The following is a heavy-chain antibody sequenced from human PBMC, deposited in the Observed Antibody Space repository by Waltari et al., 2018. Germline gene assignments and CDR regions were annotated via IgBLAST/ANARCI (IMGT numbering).Heavy chain of an antibody. CDR3: ARTPQRVSYKGYYYYYVDV. CDR1: GGSISSYY. D-gene: IGHD1-26*01. Sequence: QVQLQESGPGLVKPSETLSLTCTVSGGSISSYYWSWIRQPAGKGLEWIGRIDTSVSPTYSPSLQGRVTMSVDTSKNQFSRKLSSVAAAYTAVYYCARTPQRVSYKGYYYYYVDVWGKGTTVTVSS. CDR2: IDTSVSP. V-gene: IGHV4-4*07. J-gene: IGHJ6*03.